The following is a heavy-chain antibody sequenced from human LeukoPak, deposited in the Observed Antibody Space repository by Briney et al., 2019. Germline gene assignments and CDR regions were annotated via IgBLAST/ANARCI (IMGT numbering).Heavy chain of an antibody. CDR2: INSDGSST. CDR1: GFTFSSYW. V-gene: IGHV3-74*01. Sequence: PGGSLRLSCAASGFTFSSYWMHWVRQAPGKGLVWVSRINSDGSSTSYADSVKGRFTISRDNAKNTLYLQMNSLRAEDTAVYYCARGVEYYDFWSGYHSYYYYYMDVWGKGTTVTVSS. CDR3: ARGVEYYDFWSGYHSYYYYYMDV. D-gene: IGHD3-3*01. J-gene: IGHJ6*03.